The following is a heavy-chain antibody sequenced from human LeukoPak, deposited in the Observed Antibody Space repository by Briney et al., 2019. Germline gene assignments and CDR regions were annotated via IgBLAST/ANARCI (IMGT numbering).Heavy chain of an antibody. CDR1: GYTFTSYD. Sequence: ASVKVSCKASGYTFTSYDINWVRQATGQGLEWMGWMNPNSGNTGYAQKFQGRVTMTRNTSISTAYMELSSLRSEDTAVYCCARATSTMGFGELLNYYYYYYMDVWGKGTTVTVSS. CDR2: MNPNSGNT. CDR3: ARATSTMGFGELLNYYYYYYMDV. V-gene: IGHV1-8*01. D-gene: IGHD3-10*01. J-gene: IGHJ6*03.